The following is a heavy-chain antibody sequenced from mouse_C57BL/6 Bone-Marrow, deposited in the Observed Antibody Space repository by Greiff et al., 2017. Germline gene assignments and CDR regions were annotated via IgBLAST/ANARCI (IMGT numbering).Heavy chain of an antibody. CDR2: IDPENGDT. J-gene: IGHJ2*01. Sequence: VQLQQSGAELVRPGASVKLSCTASGFNIKDDYMHWVKQRPEQGLEGIGWIDPENGDTEYASKFQGKATITADTSSNTAYLQLSSLTSEDTAVYYCTTGIYYDYDEGDYWGQGTTLTVSS. D-gene: IGHD2-4*01. CDR3: TTGIYYDYDEGDY. V-gene: IGHV14-4*01. CDR1: GFNIKDDY.